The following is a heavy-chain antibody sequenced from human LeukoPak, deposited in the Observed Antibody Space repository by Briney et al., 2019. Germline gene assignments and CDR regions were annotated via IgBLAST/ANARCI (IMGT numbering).Heavy chain of an antibody. Sequence: PGGSLTLSCAASGFTVSSNYMSWVRQAPGKGLEWVGRIKTKTEGETIHYAAPVKGRFTISRDDSKDTLYLQMNSLKTEDTAVYYCTTGLRWSQPIDYWGQGSLVTVSS. CDR1: GFTVSSNY. J-gene: IGHJ4*02. CDR2: IKTKTEGETI. CDR3: TTGLRWSQPIDY. D-gene: IGHD4-23*01. V-gene: IGHV3-15*01.